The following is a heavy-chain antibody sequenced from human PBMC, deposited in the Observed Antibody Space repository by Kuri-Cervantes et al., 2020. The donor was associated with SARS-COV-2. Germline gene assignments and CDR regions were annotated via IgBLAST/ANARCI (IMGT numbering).Heavy chain of an antibody. V-gene: IGHV4-59*01. D-gene: IGHD5-12*01. CDR1: GDSIISTY. CDR3: ARGGLSLDC. CDR2: VHDSGTT. Sequence: SETLSLTCDVSGDSIISTYWSWILQPPGRGLEWIGFVHDSGTTSYSPSLKSRVTMSVDTSKNHFSLKLSSVATADPGVYYCARGGLSLDCWGRGTMVTVSS. J-gene: IGHJ4*02.